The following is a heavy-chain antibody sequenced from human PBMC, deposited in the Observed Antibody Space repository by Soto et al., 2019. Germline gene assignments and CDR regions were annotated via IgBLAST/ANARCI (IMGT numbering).Heavy chain of an antibody. CDR3: ARLTKVATFRNYYYYYMDV. D-gene: IGHD5-12*01. CDR2: ISYSGST. J-gene: IGHJ6*03. Sequence: QVQLQESGPGLVKPSETLSLTCTVSDGSISPYYWSWIRQPPGKGLEWIGYISYSGSTNYSPSLKSRVTISLDTSKRQFSLKLSSVTAADTAVYYCARLTKVATFRNYYYYYMDVWGKGTTVTVSS. V-gene: IGHV4-59*08. CDR1: DGSISPYY.